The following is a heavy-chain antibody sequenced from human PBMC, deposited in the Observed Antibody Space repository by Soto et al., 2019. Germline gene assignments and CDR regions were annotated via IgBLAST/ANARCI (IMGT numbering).Heavy chain of an antibody. CDR2: IYYSGST. CDR1: GGSISSYY. D-gene: IGHD6-19*01. V-gene: IGHV4-59*01. Sequence: QVQLQESGPGLVKPSETLSLTCTVSGGSISSYYWSWIRQPPGKGLEWIGYIYYSGSTNYNPSLKSRVTISVDTSKNQFSLKLSSVTAADTAVYYCARGLAGVAGSYYFDYWGQGTLVTVSS. J-gene: IGHJ4*02. CDR3: ARGLAGVAGSYYFDY.